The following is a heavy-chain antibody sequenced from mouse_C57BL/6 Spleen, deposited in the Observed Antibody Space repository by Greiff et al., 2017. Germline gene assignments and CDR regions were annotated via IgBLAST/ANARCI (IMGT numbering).Heavy chain of an antibody. CDR3: ARGYDGYFYYFDY. V-gene: IGHV3-6*01. CDR2: ISYDGSN. D-gene: IGHD2-3*01. J-gene: IGHJ2*01. Sequence: EVQLVESGPGLVKPSQSLSLTCSVTGYSITSGYYWNWIRQFPGNKLEWMGYISYDGSNNYNPSLKNRISITRDTSKNQFFLKLNSVTTEDTATYYCARGYDGYFYYFDYWGQGTTLTVSS. CDR1: GYSITSGYY.